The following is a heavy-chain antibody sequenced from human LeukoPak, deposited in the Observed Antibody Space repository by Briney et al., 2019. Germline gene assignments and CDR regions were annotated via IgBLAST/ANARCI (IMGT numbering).Heavy chain of an antibody. CDR3: ARERVGGGEGWFDP. CDR2: IYYTGST. CDR1: GGSISSYY. V-gene: IGHV4-59*01. Sequence: SETLSLTCTVSGGSISSYYWSWIRQPPGKGLEWIGYIYYTGSTNYNPSLKSRVTISLDPSKKQFSLKLSSVTAADTAVYYCARERVGGGEGWFDPWGQGTLVTVSS. D-gene: IGHD3-16*01. J-gene: IGHJ5*02.